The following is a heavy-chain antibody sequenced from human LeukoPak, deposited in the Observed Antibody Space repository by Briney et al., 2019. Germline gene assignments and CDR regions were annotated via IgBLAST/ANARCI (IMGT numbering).Heavy chain of an antibody. CDR3: ARGYSSSSWSLFDY. V-gene: IGHV3-23*01. Sequence: GGSLRLSCAASGFTFSSDAMSWVRQAPGQGLEWVSAISGSGGSTYYADSGKCRFTTPKDNSKNTLYLHMNRLLSQAQTLHYSARGYSSSSWSLFDYWGQGPLVTVSS. CDR1: GFTFSSDA. D-gene: IGHD6-6*01. J-gene: IGHJ4*02. CDR2: ISGSGGST.